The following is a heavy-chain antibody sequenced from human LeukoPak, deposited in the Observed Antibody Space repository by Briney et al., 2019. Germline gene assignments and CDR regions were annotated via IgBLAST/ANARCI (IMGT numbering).Heavy chain of an antibody. CDR3: ARVRTQLWLTSYYFDY. V-gene: IGHV1-2*02. CDR2: IHPNSGGT. CDR1: GYTFTGYY. D-gene: IGHD5-18*01. J-gene: IGHJ4*02. Sequence: ASVQVSCKASGYTFTGYYIYWVRQAPGQGLEWMGWIHPNSGGTNFAQKFQGRVTMTRDTSISTAYMELSRLRSDDTAVYYCARVRTQLWLTSYYFDYWGQGTLVTVSS.